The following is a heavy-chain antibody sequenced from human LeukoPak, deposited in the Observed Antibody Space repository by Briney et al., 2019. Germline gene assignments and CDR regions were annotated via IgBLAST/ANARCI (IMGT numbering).Heavy chain of an antibody. CDR1: GFIVSSNY. D-gene: IGHD3-3*01. Sequence: PGGSLRLSCAASGFIVSSNYMSWVRQAPGKGLEWVSVIYSGGSTYYADSVKGRFTISRDNSKTTLFLQMNNLRAEDTAVYYCARDRGSRSGYGDSLWGQGTLVTVSS. CDR3: ARDRGSRSGYGDSL. J-gene: IGHJ4*02. CDR2: IYSGGST. V-gene: IGHV3-53*01.